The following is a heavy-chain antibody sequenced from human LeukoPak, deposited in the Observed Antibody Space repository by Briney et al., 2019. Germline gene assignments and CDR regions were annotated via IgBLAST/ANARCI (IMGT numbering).Heavy chain of an antibody. CDR1: GFTFSSYG. CDR2: ISNSGDNT. CDR3: ASQLWDPPGP. J-gene: IGHJ5*02. Sequence: GGSLRLSCAASGFTFSSYGMSWVRQAPGKGLEWVSRISNSGDNTHYADSVKGRFTISRDNSKNTLYLQMNSLRGEDTALYYCASQLWDPPGPWGQGTLVTVSS. V-gene: IGHV3-23*01. D-gene: IGHD3-16*01.